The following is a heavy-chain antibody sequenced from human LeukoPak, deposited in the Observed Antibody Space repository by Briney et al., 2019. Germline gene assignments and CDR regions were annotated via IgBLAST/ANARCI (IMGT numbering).Heavy chain of an antibody. CDR1: GYSIRSHSY. V-gene: IGHV4-38-2*01. CDR2: IYHSGST. D-gene: IGHD2-21*02. CDR3: ARNRSEGAVTAAYFDY. Sequence: SETLSLTCAVSGYSIRSHSYWGWPRQPPGKGLEWIGTIYHSGSTYYNPSLKSRVTISVDTSKNQFSLNLRSVTAADTAVYYCARNRSEGAVTAAYFDYWGQGTLVTVSS. J-gene: IGHJ4*02.